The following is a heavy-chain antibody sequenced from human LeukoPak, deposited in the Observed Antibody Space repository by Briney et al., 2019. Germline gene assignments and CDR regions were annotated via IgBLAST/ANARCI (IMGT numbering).Heavy chain of an antibody. J-gene: IGHJ4*02. CDR3: ASGGYFDY. CDR2: IKWNGGST. Sequence: GGSLRLSCAASGFTFDDYGMSWVRQAPGKGLEWVSSIKWNGGSTGYADSVKGRFTISRDNSKNTLYLQMNSLRAEDTAVYYCASGGYFDYWGQGTLVTVSS. CDR1: GFTFDDYG. D-gene: IGHD3-3*01. V-gene: IGHV3-20*04.